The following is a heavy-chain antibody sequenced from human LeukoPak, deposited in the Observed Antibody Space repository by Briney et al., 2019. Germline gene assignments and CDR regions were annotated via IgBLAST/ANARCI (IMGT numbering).Heavy chain of an antibody. CDR1: GYTFTNYG. Sequence: GASVKVSCTASGYTFTNYGISWVRQAPGQGLEWMGGIIPIFGTANYAQKFQGRVTITADESTSTAYMELSSLRSEDTAVYYCARGASSSWYDGAFDIWGQVTMVTVSS. V-gene: IGHV1-69*13. CDR3: ARGASSSWYDGAFDI. CDR2: IIPIFGTA. J-gene: IGHJ3*02. D-gene: IGHD6-13*01.